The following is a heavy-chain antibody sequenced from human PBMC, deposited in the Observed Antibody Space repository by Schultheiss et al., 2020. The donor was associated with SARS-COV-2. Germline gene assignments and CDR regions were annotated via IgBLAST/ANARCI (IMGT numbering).Heavy chain of an antibody. CDR3: AKAPTIFGYHMDV. CDR1: GFTFSSYG. Sequence: GGSLRLSCAASGFTFSSYGMHWVRQAPGKGLEWVAVIWYDGSNKYYADSVKGRFTISRDNSKNTLYLQMNSLRPEDTAVYYCAKAPTIFGYHMDVWGRGTTVTVSS. V-gene: IGHV3-30*02. J-gene: IGHJ6*03. D-gene: IGHD3-3*01. CDR2: IWYDGSNK.